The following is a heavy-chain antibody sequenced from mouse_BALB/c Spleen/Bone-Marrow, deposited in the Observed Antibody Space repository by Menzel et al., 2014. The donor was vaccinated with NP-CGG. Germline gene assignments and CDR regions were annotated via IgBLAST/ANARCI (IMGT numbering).Heavy chain of an antibody. V-gene: IGHV1-69*01. CDR2: IDTSDSYT. D-gene: IGHD2-4*01. CDR1: GYTFTDNW. CDR3: ARGGHDFSLDY. Sequence: VQRVESGAELGMPGASVKMSCKASGYTFTDNWMYWVKQRPGQGLEWIGAIDTSDSYTNFNQKFMGKASLTVDASSSTAYMQVSSLTSDDSAVYYCARGGHDFSLDYWGQGTSVTVSS. J-gene: IGHJ4*01.